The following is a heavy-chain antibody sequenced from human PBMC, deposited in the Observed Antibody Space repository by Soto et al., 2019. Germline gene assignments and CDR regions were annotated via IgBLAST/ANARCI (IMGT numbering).Heavy chain of an antibody. CDR3: AREPYCSSTSCSDAFDI. V-gene: IGHV1-2*04. CDR2: INPNSGGT. D-gene: IGHD2-2*01. Sequence: GASVKVSCKASGYTFTGYYMHWVRQAPGQGLEWMGWINPNSGGTNYAQKFQGWVTMTRDTSISTAYMELSRLRSDDTAVYYCAREPYCSSTSCSDAFDIWGQGTMVTVSS. J-gene: IGHJ3*02. CDR1: GYTFTGYY.